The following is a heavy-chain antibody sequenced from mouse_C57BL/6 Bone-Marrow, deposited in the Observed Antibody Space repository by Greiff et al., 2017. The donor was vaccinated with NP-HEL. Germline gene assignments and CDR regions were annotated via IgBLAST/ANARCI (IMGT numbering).Heavy chain of an antibody. CDR2: ISYDGSN. D-gene: IGHD1-1*01. CDR3: ARGYYGTSYFDV. CDR1: GYSITSGYY. V-gene: IGHV3-6*01. Sequence: EVKLVESGPGLVKPSQSLSLTCSVTGYSITSGYYWNWIRQFPGNKLEWMGYISYDGSNNYNPSLKNRISITRDTSKNQFFLKLNSVTTEDTATYYCARGYYGTSYFDVWGTGTTVTVSS. J-gene: IGHJ1*03.